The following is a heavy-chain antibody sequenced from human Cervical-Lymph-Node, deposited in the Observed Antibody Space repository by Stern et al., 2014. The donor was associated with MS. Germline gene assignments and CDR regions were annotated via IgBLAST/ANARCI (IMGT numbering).Heavy chain of an antibody. D-gene: IGHD5-24*01. V-gene: IGHV1-69*01. CDR2: IIPIFVTP. Sequence: QVQLVQSGAEVKKPGSSVKVSCKASRGTFSTYVISWVRPAPGQGLEWMGGIIPIFVTPNYAQKFQGRVTITADESTSTAYMELSSLRSEDTAVYYCTRGDGYNHYWGQGTLVTVSS. CDR1: RGTFSTYV. CDR3: TRGDGYNHY. J-gene: IGHJ4*02.